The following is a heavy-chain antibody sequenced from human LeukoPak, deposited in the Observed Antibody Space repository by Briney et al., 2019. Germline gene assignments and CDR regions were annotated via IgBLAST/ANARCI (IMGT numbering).Heavy chain of an antibody. CDR2: INPSGGSA. D-gene: IGHD3-10*01. CDR1: GYTFTSYY. V-gene: IGHV1-46*01. J-gene: IGHJ4*02. Sequence: ASVKVSCKASGYTFTSYYMHWVRQAPGQGLEWMGIINPSGGSASYAQKFKGRVTMIRDTSTSTVYMELSSLRSEDTAVYYCARGVRIEGSGSYEGPFFDYWGQGTLVTVSS. CDR3: ARGVRIEGSGSYEGPFFDY.